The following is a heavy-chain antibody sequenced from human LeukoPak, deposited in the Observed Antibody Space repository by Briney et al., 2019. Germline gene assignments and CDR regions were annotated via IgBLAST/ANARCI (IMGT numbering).Heavy chain of an antibody. Sequence: GGSLRLSCAASGFSFKTYDMNWVRQGPGKGLEWGSYISGSGTTVYYADSVKGRFTISRDSAKSSLYLQMNSLRVDDTAVYYCAREDYYFDSGGYSGYYFDYWGQGALVTVSS. D-gene: IGHD3-22*01. CDR3: AREDYYFDSGGYSGYYFDY. CDR2: ISGSGTTV. V-gene: IGHV3-48*03. J-gene: IGHJ4*02. CDR1: GFSFKTYD.